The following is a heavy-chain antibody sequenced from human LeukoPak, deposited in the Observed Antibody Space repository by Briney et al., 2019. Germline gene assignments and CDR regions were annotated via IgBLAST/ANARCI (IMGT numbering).Heavy chain of an antibody. D-gene: IGHD3-16*01. CDR3: TRGNYAGVFDY. CDR2: IYYSGTT. CDR1: VGSINSYY. J-gene: IGHJ4*02. Sequence: SETLSLTCTVSVGSINSYYWSWIRQPPGKGPEWIGYIYYSGTTNYSPSLRSRVTISVDTSKNQFSLRLSSVTAADTAVYYCTRGNYAGVFDYWGQGLLVTVSS. V-gene: IGHV4-59*08.